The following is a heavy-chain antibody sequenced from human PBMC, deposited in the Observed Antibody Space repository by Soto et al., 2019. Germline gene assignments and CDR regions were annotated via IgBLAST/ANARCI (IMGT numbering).Heavy chain of an antibody. CDR2: INAGGGNT. J-gene: IGHJ6*03. V-gene: IGHV1-3*01. CDR1: GYTFTTYT. Sequence: ASVKVSCKASGYTFTTYTIHWVRQAPGQSLEWMGWINAGGGNTRYSQKFQGRVTITRDTSASTAYMELSGLRSEDTAVYYCARRYYSTDVWGKGTTVTVSS. CDR3: ARRYYSTDV.